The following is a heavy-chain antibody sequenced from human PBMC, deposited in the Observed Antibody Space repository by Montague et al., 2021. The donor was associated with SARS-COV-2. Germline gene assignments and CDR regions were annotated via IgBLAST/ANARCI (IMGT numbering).Heavy chain of an antibody. CDR1: GGSINFYH. CDR2: INYPGST. CDR3: ARGQAVYAVDGDLHY. V-gene: IGHV4-34*01. D-gene: IGHD2-8*01. J-gene: IGHJ4*02. Sequence: SETLSLTCGVDGGSINFYHWSWLRQPPGKGLEWIGDINYPGSTNNNPSLQTRVTISTDMSKNQFSLKLSSVTAADTAVYYCARGQAVYAVDGDLHYWGQGTLVTVSS.